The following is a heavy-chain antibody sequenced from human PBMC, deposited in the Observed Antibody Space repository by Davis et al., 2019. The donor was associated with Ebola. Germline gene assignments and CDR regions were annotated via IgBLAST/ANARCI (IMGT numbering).Heavy chain of an antibody. CDR2: IYYSGST. D-gene: IGHD2-2*02. J-gene: IGHJ5*02. V-gene: IGHV4-59*12. CDR1: GGSFSGYY. CDR3: ARGYTGWFDP. Sequence: SQTPSLTRAVYGGSFSGYYWSWIRQPPGKGLEWIGYIYYSGSTNYNPSLKSRVTISVDTSKNQFSLKLSSVTAADTAVYYCARGYTGWFDPWGQGTLVTVSS.